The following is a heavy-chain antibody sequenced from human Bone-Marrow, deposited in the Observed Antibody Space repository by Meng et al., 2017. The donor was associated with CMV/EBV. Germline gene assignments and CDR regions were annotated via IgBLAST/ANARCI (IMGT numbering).Heavy chain of an antibody. J-gene: IGHJ2*01. Sequence: ASVKVSCKASGYTFTGYYIHWVRQAPGQGLEWMGWINPNSGGTNYAQKFQGRVTMTRDTSISTAYMELSRLRSDDTAVYYCARWAGNRDWYFDLWGRGTLVPVSS. V-gene: IGHV1-2*02. CDR2: INPNSGGT. CDR3: ARWAGNRDWYFDL. D-gene: IGHD6-19*01. CDR1: GYTFTGYY.